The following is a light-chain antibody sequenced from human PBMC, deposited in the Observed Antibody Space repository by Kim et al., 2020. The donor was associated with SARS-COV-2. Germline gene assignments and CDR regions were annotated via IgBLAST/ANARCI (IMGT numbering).Light chain of an antibody. CDR3: LLSYSGARVV. Sequence: QAVVTQEPSLTVSPGGKVTLTCGSSTGAVTSGHYPYWFQQKPGQAPRTLIYDTSNKHSWTPARFSGSLLGGKAALTLSGAQPEDEAEYYCLLSYSGARVVFGGGTQLTVL. CDR1: TGAVTSGHY. J-gene: IGLJ2*01. V-gene: IGLV7-46*01. CDR2: DTS.